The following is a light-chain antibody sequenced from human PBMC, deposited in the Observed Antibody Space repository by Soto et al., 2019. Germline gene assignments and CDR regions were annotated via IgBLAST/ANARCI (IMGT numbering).Light chain of an antibody. J-gene: IGLJ3*02. CDR1: SSNIGNDY. CDR2: DNS. V-gene: IGLV1-51*01. CDR3: GTWDSSLTSWV. Sequence: QSVLTQPPSVSATPGQKVTISCSGSSSNIGNDYVSWYQHPPGTAPKLLIYDNSKRPSGIPDRFSGSKSGTSATLDITGPQTGDEADYYCGTWDSSLTSWVFGGGTKVTVL.